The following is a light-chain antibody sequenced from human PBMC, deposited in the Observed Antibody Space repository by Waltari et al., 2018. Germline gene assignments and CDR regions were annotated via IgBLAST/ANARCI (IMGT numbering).Light chain of an antibody. CDR2: RNN. CDR1: NLHIGNNY. J-gene: IGLJ2*01. V-gene: IGLV1-47*01. CDR3: ASWDGSLGGVI. Sequence: QSVLSQPPSASGTPGPRLPIPGSGSNLHIGNNYVYWYPQLPGTAPKLLIYRNNQRPSGVPDRFSGSKSGTSASLAISGLRSEDEADYYCASWDGSLGGVIFGGGTKLTVL.